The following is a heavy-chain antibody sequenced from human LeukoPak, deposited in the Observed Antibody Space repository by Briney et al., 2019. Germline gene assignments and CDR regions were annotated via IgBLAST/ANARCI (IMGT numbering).Heavy chain of an antibody. D-gene: IGHD3-9*01. V-gene: IGHV1-46*01. CDR1: GYTFTSYY. CDR3: ARVFVHYDILTGYYDLYGMDV. J-gene: IGHJ6*02. CDR2: INPSGRST. Sequence: ASVKVSCKASGYTFTSYYMHWVRQAPGQGLEWMGIINPSGRSTSYAQKFQGRVTMTRDTSTSTVYMELSSLRSEDTAVYYCARVFVHYDILTGYYDLYGMDVWGQGTTVTVSS.